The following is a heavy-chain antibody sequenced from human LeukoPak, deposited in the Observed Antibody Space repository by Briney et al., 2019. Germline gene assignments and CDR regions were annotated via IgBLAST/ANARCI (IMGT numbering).Heavy chain of an antibody. CDR2: IKQDGSEK. CDR1: GFTFSNYW. Sequence: GGSLRLSWAASGFTFSNYWLSWVRQAPGKGLEWVANIKQDGSEKYYVDSVKGRFTISRDNAKNSLYLQMNSLRVEDTAVYYCVRGTGRFEYWGQGTLVTVSS. CDR3: VRGTGRFEY. J-gene: IGHJ4*02. D-gene: IGHD1-1*01. V-gene: IGHV3-7*01.